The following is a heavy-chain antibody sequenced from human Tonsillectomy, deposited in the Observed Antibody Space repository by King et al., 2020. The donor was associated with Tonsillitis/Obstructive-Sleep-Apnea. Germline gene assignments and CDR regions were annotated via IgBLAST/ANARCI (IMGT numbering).Heavy chain of an antibody. CDR3: ASTTPPYYYYYMDV. Sequence: VQLQESGPGLVKPSQTLSLTCTVSNGSISSAGYYWSWIRQHPGKGLEWIGYISYSGNAYYNPSLKSRVIISVDTSKNQFSLNLSSVTAADTAVYYCASTTPPYYYYYMDVWGTGTTVAVSS. D-gene: IGHD1-1*01. J-gene: IGHJ6*03. V-gene: IGHV4-31*03. CDR2: ISYSGNA. CDR1: NGSISSAGYY.